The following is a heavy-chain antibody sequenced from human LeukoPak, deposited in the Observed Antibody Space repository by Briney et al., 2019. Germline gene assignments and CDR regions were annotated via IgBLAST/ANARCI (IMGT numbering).Heavy chain of an antibody. CDR2: ISYDGSNK. Sequence: PGGSLRLSCAASGFTFSSYAMHWVRQAPGKGLEWVAVISYDGSNKYYADSVKGRFTISRDNSKNTLYLQMNSLRAEDTAVYYCARDVAAAAPGFDYWGQGTLVTVSS. J-gene: IGHJ4*02. CDR1: GFTFSSYA. V-gene: IGHV3-30-3*01. D-gene: IGHD6-13*01. CDR3: ARDVAAAAPGFDY.